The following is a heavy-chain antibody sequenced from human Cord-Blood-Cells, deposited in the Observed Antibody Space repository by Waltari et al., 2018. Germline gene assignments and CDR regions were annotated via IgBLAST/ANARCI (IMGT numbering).Heavy chain of an antibody. D-gene: IGHD3-10*01. CDR3: AKGEGSGSYYYYYYYMDV. V-gene: IGHV3-23*04. CDR1: GFTFSSYA. CDR2: ISGSGGST. J-gene: IGHJ6*03. Sequence: EVQLVESGGGLVQPGGSLRLSCAASGFTFSSYAMSWVRQAPGKGVEWVSAISGSGGSTYYADAVKGRFPIARDNSKHTRYLQMNSLRAEDTAVYYCAKGEGSGSYYYYYYYMDVWGKGTTVTVSS.